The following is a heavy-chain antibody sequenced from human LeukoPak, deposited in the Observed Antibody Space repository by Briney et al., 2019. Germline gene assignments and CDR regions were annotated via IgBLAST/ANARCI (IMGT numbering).Heavy chain of an antibody. V-gene: IGHV1-2*02. CDR1: GYTFTDYY. CDR2: INPNDGDT. J-gene: IGHJ4*02. CDR3: ARANFLYCSSSTCLFDY. Sequence: EASVKVSCKASGYTFTDYYMHWVRQAPGQGFESMGWINPNDGDTNYAQKFQGRVTMTRDTSISTAHMEVSRLRSDDTAVYYCARANFLYCSSSTCLFDYWGQGTLVTVSS. D-gene: IGHD2-2*01.